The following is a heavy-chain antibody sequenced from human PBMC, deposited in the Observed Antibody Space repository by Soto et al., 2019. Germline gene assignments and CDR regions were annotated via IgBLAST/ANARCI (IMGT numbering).Heavy chain of an antibody. V-gene: IGHV4-30-4*01. CDR2: IYYSGST. Sequence: SETQSVTCTVSGGYIRSGGYYWSWIQKPPGKGLESIGYIYYSGSTYYNPSLKSRVTISVDTSKNQFSLKLSSVTAADTAVYYCARGSTGYSSSWYRYWGQGTLVTVSS. CDR1: GGYIRSGGYY. J-gene: IGHJ4*02. CDR3: ARGSTGYSSSWYRY. D-gene: IGHD6-13*01.